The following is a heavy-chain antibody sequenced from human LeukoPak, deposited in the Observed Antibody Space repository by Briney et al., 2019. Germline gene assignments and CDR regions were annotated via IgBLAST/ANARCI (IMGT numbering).Heavy chain of an antibody. D-gene: IGHD3-10*02. CDR1: GGSFSGYY. Sequence: SETLSLTCAVYGGSFSGYYWSWIRQPPGKGLEWIGEINHSGSTNYNPSLKSRVTISVDTSKNQFSPKLSSVTAADTAVYYCARTYIRRAFDIWGQGTMVTVSS. V-gene: IGHV4-34*01. J-gene: IGHJ3*02. CDR3: ARTYIRRAFDI. CDR2: INHSGST.